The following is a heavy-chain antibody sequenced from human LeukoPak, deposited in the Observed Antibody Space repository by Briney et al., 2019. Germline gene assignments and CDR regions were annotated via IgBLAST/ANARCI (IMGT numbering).Heavy chain of an antibody. CDR2: INHSGST. D-gene: IGHD3-10*01. Sequence: PSETLSLTCAVYGGSFSGYYWSWIRQPPGKGLEWIGEINHSGSTNYNPSLKSRVTISVDTSKNQFSLNLRSVTAADTAVYYCARGGEGHYFGSASQDYWGQGTLVTVSS. CDR3: ARGGEGHYFGSASQDY. V-gene: IGHV4-34*01. J-gene: IGHJ4*02. CDR1: GGSFSGYY.